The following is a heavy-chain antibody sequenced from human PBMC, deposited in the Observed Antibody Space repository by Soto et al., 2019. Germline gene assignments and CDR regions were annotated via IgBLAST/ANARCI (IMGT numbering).Heavy chain of an antibody. CDR2: INPNSGGT. CDR3: ARDLASGIAAAGPLFDY. Sequence: ASVKVSCKASGDTFTGYYMHWVRQAPGQGLEWMGWINPNSGGTNYAQKFQGWVTMTRDTSISTAYMELSRLRSDDTAVYYCARDLASGIAAAGPLFDYWGQGTLVTVSS. D-gene: IGHD6-13*01. V-gene: IGHV1-2*04. J-gene: IGHJ4*02. CDR1: GDTFTGYY.